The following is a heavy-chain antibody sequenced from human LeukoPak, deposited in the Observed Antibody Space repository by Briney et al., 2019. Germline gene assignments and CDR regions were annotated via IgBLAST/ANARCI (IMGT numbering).Heavy chain of an antibody. V-gene: IGHV4-4*07. CDR2: IYTSGST. CDR3: ARDRGMWVTGTTNWFDP. D-gene: IGHD1-7*01. Sequence: SETLSLTCTVSGGSISSYYWSWIRQPAGKGLEWIGRIYTSGSTNYNPSLKSRVTMSVDTSKNQFSLKLSSVTAADTAVYYCARDRGMWVTGTTNWFDPWGQGTLSPSPQ. CDR1: GGSISSYY. J-gene: IGHJ5*02.